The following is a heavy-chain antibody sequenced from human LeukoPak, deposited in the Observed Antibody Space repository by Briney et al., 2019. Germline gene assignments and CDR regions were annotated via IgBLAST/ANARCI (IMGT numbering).Heavy chain of an antibody. J-gene: IGHJ4*02. CDR2: ISGSGGST. CDR3: ARAPLLGYCSGGSCYSY. CDR1: GFTFSSYA. D-gene: IGHD2-15*01. V-gene: IGHV3-23*01. Sequence: GGSLRLSCAASGFTFSSYAMSWVRQAPGKGLEWVSAISGSGGSTYYADSVKGRFTISRDNSKNTLYLQMNSLRAEDTAVYYCARAPLLGYCSGGSCYSYWGQGTLVTVSS.